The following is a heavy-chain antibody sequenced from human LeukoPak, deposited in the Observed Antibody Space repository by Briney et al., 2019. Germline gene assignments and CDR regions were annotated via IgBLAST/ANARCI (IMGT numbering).Heavy chain of an antibody. J-gene: IGHJ4*02. D-gene: IGHD3-10*01. CDR1: GYTFTSYY. V-gene: IGHV1-46*01. CDR3: AREPMVRGVISSFDY. CDR2: INPSGGST. Sequence: ASVKVSCKASGYTFTSYYMHWVRQAPGQGLEWMGIINPSGGSTSYAQKFQGRVTMTRDTSTSTVYMELSSLRSEDTAVYYCAREPMVRGVISSFDYWGQGTLVTVSS.